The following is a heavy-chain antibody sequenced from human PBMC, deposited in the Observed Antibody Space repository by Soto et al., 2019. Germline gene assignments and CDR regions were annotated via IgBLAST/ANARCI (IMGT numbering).Heavy chain of an antibody. CDR2: IYYSGST. D-gene: IGHD6-25*01. J-gene: IGHJ3*02. CDR1: GGSISSYY. CDR3: AREAATYTPFDI. V-gene: IGHV4-59*01. Sequence: PSETLSLTCTVSGGSISSYYWSWIRQPPGKGLEWIGYIYYSGSTNYNPSLKSRVTISVDTSKNQFSLKLSSVTAADTAVYYCAREAATYTPFDIWGKGTMVTVS.